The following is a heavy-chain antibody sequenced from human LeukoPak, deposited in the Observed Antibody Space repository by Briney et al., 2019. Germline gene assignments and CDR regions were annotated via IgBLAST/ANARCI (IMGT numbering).Heavy chain of an antibody. CDR2: IKEDGSGK. CDR3: ARDFRSSRGYYYMDV. V-gene: IGHV3-7*01. CDR1: GFTFTSYW. D-gene: IGHD2-15*01. J-gene: IGHJ6*03. Sequence: GGSLRLSCAASGFTFTSYWMSWVRQAPGKGLEFVANIKEDGSGKYYVDSVKGRFTISRDNARNSLYLQFNSLRAEDTAVYYCARDFRSSRGYYYMDVWGKGTTVTVSS.